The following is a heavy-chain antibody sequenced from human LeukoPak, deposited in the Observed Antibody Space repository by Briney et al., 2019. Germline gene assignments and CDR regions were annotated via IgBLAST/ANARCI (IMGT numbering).Heavy chain of an antibody. D-gene: IGHD2-15*01. Sequence: GGSLRLSCAASRFTFISYGMHWVRQAPGKGLEWVSFIRYDGRSKYYADSVKGRFTISRDNSKNTLYLQMNSLRVEDTAVYYCAKGQDLFCSGGSCYSTLDYWGQGTLVTVSS. J-gene: IGHJ4*02. CDR1: RFTFISYG. CDR3: AKGQDLFCSGGSCYSTLDY. CDR2: IRYDGRSK. V-gene: IGHV3-30*02.